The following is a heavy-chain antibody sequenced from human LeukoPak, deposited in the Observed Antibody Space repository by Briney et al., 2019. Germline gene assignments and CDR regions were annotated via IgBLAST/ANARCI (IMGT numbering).Heavy chain of an antibody. CDR2: VFYNGAT. V-gene: IGHV4-39*01. D-gene: IGHD1-26*01. CDR1: GGSISSSIYY. CDR3: AISGSLDAFDI. Sequence: PSETLSLTCIVSGGSISSSIYYWAWVRQPPGKGLEWIGTVFYNGATQYSPSLRSRVTISVDTSKNQFSLKLSSVTAADTAVYYCAISGSLDAFDIWGQGTMVTVSS. J-gene: IGHJ3*02.